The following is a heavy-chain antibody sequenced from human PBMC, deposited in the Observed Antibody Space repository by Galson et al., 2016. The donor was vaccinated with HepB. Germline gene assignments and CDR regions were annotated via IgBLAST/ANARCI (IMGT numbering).Heavy chain of an antibody. CDR1: GGSFSDYY. D-gene: IGHD1-14*01. Sequence: ETLSLTCAVYGGSFSDYYWSWVRQPPGKGLEWIGEVSHTGNPNYNPSLESRVPISVDTSRRQFSLSLASVTAADTAVYYCATLRLALPGPINPVHSSYYFGMDVWGLGTTVTVSS. J-gene: IGHJ6*02. V-gene: IGHV4-34*01. CDR2: VSHTGNP. CDR3: ATLRLALPGPINPVHSSYYFGMDV.